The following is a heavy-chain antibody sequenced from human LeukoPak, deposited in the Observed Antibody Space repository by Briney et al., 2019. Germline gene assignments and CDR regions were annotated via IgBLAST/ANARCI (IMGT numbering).Heavy chain of an antibody. V-gene: IGHV4-34*01. CDR2: INHSGST. J-gene: IGHJ4*02. D-gene: IGHD6-13*01. Sequence: PSETLSLTCAVYGGSFSGYYWSWLRQPPGKGLEWIGEINHSGSTNYNPSLKSRVTISVDTSKNQFSLKLSSVTAADTAVYYCARIPRYSSTRIYFDYWGQGTLVTVSS. CDR1: GGSFSGYY. CDR3: ARIPRYSSTRIYFDY.